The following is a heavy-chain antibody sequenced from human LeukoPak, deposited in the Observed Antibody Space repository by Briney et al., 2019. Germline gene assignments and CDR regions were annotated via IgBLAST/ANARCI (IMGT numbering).Heavy chain of an antibody. J-gene: IGHJ5*02. Sequence: ASVKVSCKASGYTFTSNYMHWVRHAPEQGLEWMGIISPSGSSTGYAQKFQGRVTMTRDMSTRTDYMELRSLRYEDTAVYYCARDVSSPSSWWFDPWGQGTLVIVSS. CDR1: GYTFTSNY. V-gene: IGHV1-46*01. CDR3: ARDVSSPSSWWFDP. D-gene: IGHD2-2*01. CDR2: ISPSGSST.